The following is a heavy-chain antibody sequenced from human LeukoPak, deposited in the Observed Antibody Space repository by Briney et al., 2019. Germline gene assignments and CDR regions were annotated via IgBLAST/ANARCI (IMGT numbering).Heavy chain of an antibody. J-gene: IGHJ5*02. V-gene: IGHV5-51*01. CDR3: ARGILTGARNWFDP. CDR1: GSIFTSYW. D-gene: IGHD3-9*01. Sequence: GASLQISCQGSGSIFTSYWIGLVRPLPGKGLEWMGIIYPGDSDTRYSPSFQGQVTISADKSISTAYLQWSSLKASDTAMYYCARGILTGARNWFDPSGQGTLVTVSS. CDR2: IYPGDSDT.